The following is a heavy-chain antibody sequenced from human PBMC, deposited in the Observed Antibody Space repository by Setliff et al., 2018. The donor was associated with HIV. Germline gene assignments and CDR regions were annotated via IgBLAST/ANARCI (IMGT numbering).Heavy chain of an antibody. CDR2: IDASANT. CDR3: ARIGSGWSVGWFDP. D-gene: IGHD6-13*01. CDR1: GSSISSNYY. V-gene: IGHV4-38-2*02. J-gene: IGHJ5*02. Sequence: KPSETRSLTCTVSGSSISSNYYWAWIRQAPGKGLEWIGCIDASANTYYIPPLKSRATISIATSKYQLSLKLRSVTAADTAVYYCARIGSGWSVGWFDPWGQGTLVTVSS.